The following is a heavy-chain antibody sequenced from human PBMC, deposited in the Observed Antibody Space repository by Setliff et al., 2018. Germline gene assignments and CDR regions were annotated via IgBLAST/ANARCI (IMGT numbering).Heavy chain of an antibody. CDR1: GYTFTNYG. CDR3: ARLVRYCTRTSCQRTPGAEY. D-gene: IGHD2-2*01. CDR2: IIPIFGTP. J-gene: IGHJ4*02. Sequence: ASVKVSCKASGYTFTNYGITWVRQAPGQGLEWMGAIIPIFGTPNYAQKFQDRVTITAGVSTSTAYMEVKSLTSDDTAVYYCARLVRYCTRTSCQRTPGAEYWGQGTLVTVS. V-gene: IGHV1-69*13.